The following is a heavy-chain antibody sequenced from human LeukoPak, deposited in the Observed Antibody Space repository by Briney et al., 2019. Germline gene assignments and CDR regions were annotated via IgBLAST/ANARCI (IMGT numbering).Heavy chain of an antibody. CDR1: GDSVSSNSAA. Sequence: SQTLSLTCAISGDSVSSNSAAWNWVRQSPARGLEWLGRTYYRSKLYNGYAASVKSRITINPDTSMNQFSLQLNSVTPEDTAVYYCARGKGGMIDNWGQGILVTVSS. CDR3: ARGKGGMIDN. D-gene: IGHD1-26*01. V-gene: IGHV6-1*01. J-gene: IGHJ4*02. CDR2: TYYRSKLYN.